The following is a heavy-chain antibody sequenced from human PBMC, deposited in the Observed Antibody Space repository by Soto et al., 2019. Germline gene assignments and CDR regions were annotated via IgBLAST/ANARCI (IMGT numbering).Heavy chain of an antibody. V-gene: IGHV1-69*13. J-gene: IGHJ5*02. CDR3: ARDNGDYQYNWFDP. D-gene: IGHD4-17*01. Sequence: SVKVSCKASGYTFTSYGISWVRQAPGQGLEWMGGIIPIFGTANYAQKFQGRVTITADESTSTAYMELSSLRSEDTAVYYCARDNGDYQYNWFDPWGQGTLVTVSS. CDR2: IIPIFGTA. CDR1: GYTFTSYG.